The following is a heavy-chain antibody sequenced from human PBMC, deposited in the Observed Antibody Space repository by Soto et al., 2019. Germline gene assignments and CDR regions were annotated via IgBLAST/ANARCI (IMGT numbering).Heavy chain of an antibody. Sequence: QVQVVESGGGVVQPGRSLRLSCAASGFTFSSYAMHWVRQAPGKGLEWVAVISDDGNNRYHADSVKGRFTISRDNPRNTLYLQMNTLRPEDTAVYYCARGPPMAEDCSGGSCYAWFNPWGQGTLVTVSS. J-gene: IGHJ5*02. D-gene: IGHD2-15*01. V-gene: IGHV3-30-3*01. CDR1: GFTFSSYA. CDR2: ISDDGNNR. CDR3: ARGPPMAEDCSGGSCYAWFNP.